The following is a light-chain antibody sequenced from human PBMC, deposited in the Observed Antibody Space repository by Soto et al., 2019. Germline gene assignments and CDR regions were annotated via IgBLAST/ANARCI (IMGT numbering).Light chain of an antibody. V-gene: IGLV7-43*01. Sequence: QAVVTQEPSLTVSPGGTVTLTCASSTGEVTSGHYPNWFQQKPGQPPRAQIYSTGNKHSWTPARFSGSLLGGEAALTLSGVLHDYDGDYYCLLDCGGSWVFGGGSKLTVL. CDR1: TGEVTSGHY. CDR3: LLDCGGSWV. CDR2: STG. J-gene: IGLJ3*02.